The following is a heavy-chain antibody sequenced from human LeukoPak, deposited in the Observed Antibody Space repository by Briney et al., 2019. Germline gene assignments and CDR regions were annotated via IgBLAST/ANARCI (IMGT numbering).Heavy chain of an antibody. D-gene: IGHD6-19*01. Sequence: GGSLRLSCAASGFTFGSYWMSWVRQAPGKGVEWVANIKQDGSEKYYVDSVKGRFTISRDNAKNSLYLQMNSLRAEDTAVYYCARDRGWYNYWGQGTLVTVSS. CDR1: GFTFGSYW. CDR2: IKQDGSEK. V-gene: IGHV3-7*01. CDR3: ARDRGWYNY. J-gene: IGHJ4*02.